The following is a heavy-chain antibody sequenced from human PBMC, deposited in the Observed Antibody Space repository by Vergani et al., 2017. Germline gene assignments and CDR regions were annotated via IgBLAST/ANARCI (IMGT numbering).Heavy chain of an antibody. CDR3: ARGKKDWNYGDYYYYMDV. V-gene: IGHV4-30-4*01. CDR2: IYYSGST. J-gene: IGHJ6*03. CDR1: GGSISSGDYY. D-gene: IGHD1-7*01. Sequence: QVQLQESGPGLVKPSQTLSLTCTVSGGSISSGDYYWSWIRQPPGKGLEWIGYIYYSGSTYYNPSLKSRVTISVDTSKNQFSLKLSSVTAADTAVYYCARGKKDWNYGDYYYYMDVWGKGTTVTVSS.